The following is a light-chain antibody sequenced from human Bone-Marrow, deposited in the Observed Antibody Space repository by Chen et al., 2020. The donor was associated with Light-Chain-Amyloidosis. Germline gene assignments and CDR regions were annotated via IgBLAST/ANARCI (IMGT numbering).Light chain of an antibody. CDR3: ATWDGSLKGYV. CDR1: SSNIGSNT. Sequence: SVLTQPPSASGTPGQRVTIFCSGSSSNIGSNTVTWYQHLPGTAPTLVIFSSDQRPSGVPDRFSGSRSGTSASLVISGLQSEDEADYYCATWDGSLKGYVFGTGTKVTVL. CDR2: SSD. V-gene: IGLV1-44*01. J-gene: IGLJ1*01.